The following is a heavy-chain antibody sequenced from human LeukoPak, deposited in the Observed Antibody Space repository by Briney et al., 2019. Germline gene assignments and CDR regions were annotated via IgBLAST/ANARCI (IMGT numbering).Heavy chain of an antibody. CDR1: GFTFSSSG. CDR3: AKVPPTRVTRQGMDV. V-gene: IGHV3-30*18. Sequence: PGGSLRPSCAASGFTFSSSGMHWVRQAPGKGLEWVAVISYDGEKTYYGDSVKGRFAISRDNSKNTLFLHMNSLRVDDTAVYYCAKVPPTRVTRQGMDVWGQGTMVRVSS. CDR2: ISYDGEKT. D-gene: IGHD2-21*02. J-gene: IGHJ6*02.